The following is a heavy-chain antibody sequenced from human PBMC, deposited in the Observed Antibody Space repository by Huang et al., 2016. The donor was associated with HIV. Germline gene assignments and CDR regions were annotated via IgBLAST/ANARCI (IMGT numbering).Heavy chain of an antibody. Sequence: QVQLQQWGAGLLKPSETLSLTCAVYGGSFRGYYWSWIRQPPGKGLEWIGEINTSGSTNYNPSRKSRVTISVDTSKNQFSLKLDSVTAADTAVYYWARASVDYGSGTYPYYYYYYYMDVWGKGTTVTVSS. CDR2: INTSGST. J-gene: IGHJ6*03. V-gene: IGHV4-34*01. D-gene: IGHD3-10*01. CDR3: ARASVDYGSGTYPYYYYYYYMDV. CDR1: GGSFRGYY.